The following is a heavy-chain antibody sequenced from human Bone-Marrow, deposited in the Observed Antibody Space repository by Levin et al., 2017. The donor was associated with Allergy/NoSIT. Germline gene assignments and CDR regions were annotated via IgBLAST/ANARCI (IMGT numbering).Heavy chain of an antibody. CDR1: GFTFSSYA. CDR2: ISGSGGNT. Sequence: SGESLKISCAASGFTFSSYAMSWVRQAPGKGLEWVSTISGSGGNTYYADSVKGRFTISRDNSKNTLYLQMDSLRAEDTAVYYCAKLPVPTRYCTSTTCTNWLDPWGQGTLVTVSS. V-gene: IGHV3-23*01. D-gene: IGHD2-2*01. J-gene: IGHJ5*02. CDR3: AKLPVPTRYCTSTTCTNWLDP.